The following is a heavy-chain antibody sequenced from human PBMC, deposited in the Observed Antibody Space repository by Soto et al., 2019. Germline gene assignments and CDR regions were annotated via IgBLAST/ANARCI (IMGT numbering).Heavy chain of an antibody. CDR3: AGGAMVTPYYYGLDV. Sequence: EVRLLESGGGLVQPGGSLRLYCAGSGFTSSNYSMSWVRQAPGKALEWVSTTSGSGHYIQYRDSVKGRFTISRDNSKNTLYLQMNSLRAEDTAVYYCAGGAMVTPYYYGLDVWGQGTTVTVSS. CDR2: TSGSGHYI. V-gene: IGHV3-23*01. J-gene: IGHJ6*02. D-gene: IGHD5-18*01. CDR1: GFTSSNYS.